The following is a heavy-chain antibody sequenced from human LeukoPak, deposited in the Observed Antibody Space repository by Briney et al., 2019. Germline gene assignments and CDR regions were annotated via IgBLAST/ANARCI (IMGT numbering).Heavy chain of an antibody. Sequence: SSETLSLTCTVSGGSISSYYWSWIRQPPGKGLEWIGHIYYSGSTNYNPSLKSRVTISVDTSNNQFSLKLGSVTTADTAVYYCARGLKRSIAARPDELSDYWGQGTLVTVSS. CDR1: GGSISSYY. J-gene: IGHJ4*02. V-gene: IGHV4-59*01. D-gene: IGHD6-6*01. CDR3: ARGLKRSIAARPDELSDY. CDR2: IYYSGST.